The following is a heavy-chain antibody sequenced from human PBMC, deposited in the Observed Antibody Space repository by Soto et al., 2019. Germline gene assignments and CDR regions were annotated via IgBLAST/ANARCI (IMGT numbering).Heavy chain of an antibody. V-gene: IGHV1-18*01. CDR1: GDGFSNYG. CDR3: ARVWYYDSSGYYACDY. CDR2: ISAYDRQT. D-gene: IGHD3-22*01. J-gene: IGHJ4*02. Sequence: QVQLGQSGAEVKKPGASVTVSCNASGDGFSNYGCPWVRQATGQGRESMGCISAYDRQTNYTKTSECRVTMTTHTSSSTANTELRSLRSDDTLVDYCARVWYYDSSGYYACDYWGQGTLVTVSS.